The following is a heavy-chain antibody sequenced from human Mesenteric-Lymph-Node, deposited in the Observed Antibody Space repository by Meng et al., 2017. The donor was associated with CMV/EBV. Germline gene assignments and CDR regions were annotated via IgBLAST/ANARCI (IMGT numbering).Heavy chain of an antibody. D-gene: IGHD4-17*01. V-gene: IGHV4-31*02. CDR1: GGAISSGGYS. CDR2: IYDSGST. CDR3: ARMPSAGDYDVRVDY. J-gene: IGHJ4*02. Sequence: SGGAISSGGYSGSWIRQHPGKGLEWIGYIYDSGSTYYKSSLKSRVTISVDTSKNQFSLKLSSVTAADTAVYYCARMPSAGDYDVRVDYWGQGTLVTVSS.